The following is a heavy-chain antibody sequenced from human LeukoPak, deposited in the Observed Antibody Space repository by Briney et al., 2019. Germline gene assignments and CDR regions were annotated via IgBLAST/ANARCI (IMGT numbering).Heavy chain of an antibody. D-gene: IGHD3-9*01. CDR1: GFTFSNYA. V-gene: IGHV3-23*01. CDR3: AKWGDYDVLTGYYVSDY. Sequence: GGSLRLSCAASGFTFSNYAMSWVRQAPGKGLDWVSAITGSGGNTYYADSVKGRFTISRDNSKNTLYLRMNSLRAEDTAVYYCAKWGDYDVLTGYYVSDYWGQGALVTVSS. J-gene: IGHJ4*02. CDR2: ITGSGGNT.